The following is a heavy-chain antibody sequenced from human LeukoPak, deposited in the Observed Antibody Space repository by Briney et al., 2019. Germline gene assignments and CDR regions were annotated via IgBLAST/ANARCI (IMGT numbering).Heavy chain of an antibody. J-gene: IGHJ4*02. CDR2: ISYDGSNK. CDR1: GFTFSSYG. D-gene: IGHD5-24*01. V-gene: IGHV3-30*03. CDR3: AREMATIRDY. Sequence: PGGSLRLSCAASGFTFSSYGMHWVRQAPGKGLEWVAVISYDGSNKYYADSVKGRFTISRDNSKNMLFLQMNSLRPEDTAVYYCAREMATIRDYWGQGTLVTVSS.